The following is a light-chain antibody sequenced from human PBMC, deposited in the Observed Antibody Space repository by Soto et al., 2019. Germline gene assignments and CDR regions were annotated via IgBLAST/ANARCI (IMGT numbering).Light chain of an antibody. J-gene: IGKJ1*01. CDR3: QQYNNWQT. Sequence: EIGLTQSPGTLSLSPGERATLSCRASQSVINNYLAWYHKKPGQAPRLLIDGASNRATGIPDRFSGSGSGTEFTLTISSLQSEYFAVYYCQQYNNWQTFGQGTKVDI. CDR1: QSVINN. V-gene: IGKV3D-15*01. CDR2: GAS.